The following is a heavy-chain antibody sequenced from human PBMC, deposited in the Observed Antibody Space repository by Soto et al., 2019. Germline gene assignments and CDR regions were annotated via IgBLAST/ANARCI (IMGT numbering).Heavy chain of an antibody. D-gene: IGHD3-22*01. V-gene: IGHV1-69*01. CDR1: GGTFSSYA. CDR3: ARVAPHYYDSSGYYPG. Sequence: QVQLVQSGAAVKKPGSSVKVSCKASGGTFSSYAISWVRQAPGQGLEWMGGIIPIFGTANYAQKFQGRVTITADESTSTAYMELSSLRSEDTAVYYCARVAPHYYDSSGYYPGWGQGTMVTVSS. J-gene: IGHJ3*01. CDR2: IIPIFGTA.